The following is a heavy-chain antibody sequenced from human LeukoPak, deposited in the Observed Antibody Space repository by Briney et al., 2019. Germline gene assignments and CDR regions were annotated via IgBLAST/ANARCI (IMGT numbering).Heavy chain of an antibody. V-gene: IGHV3-30*18. J-gene: IGHJ4*02. D-gene: IGHD2-21*02. CDR3: AKLVVVTAIDY. Sequence: PGGSLRLSCAASGFTFSSYGMHWVRQAPGKGLEWVAAISYDGSNKYYADSVKGRFTISRDNSKNTLYLQMNSLRAEDTAVYYCAKLVVVTAIDYWGQGTLVTVSS. CDR2: ISYDGSNK. CDR1: GFTFSSYG.